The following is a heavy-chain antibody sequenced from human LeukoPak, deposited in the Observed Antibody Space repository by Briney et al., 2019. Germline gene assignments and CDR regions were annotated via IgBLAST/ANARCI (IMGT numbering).Heavy chain of an antibody. J-gene: IGHJ4*02. CDR2: ISGSGDTT. D-gene: IGHD1-26*01. Sequence: PGGSLRLSCAASGFTVSSCAMNWVRQAPGKGLEWVSAISGSGDTTYYADSVKGRFTISRDNSKNTLFLQLNSLRAEDTAVYYCAKRSGSVRAFDYWGQGTLVTVSS. V-gene: IGHV3-23*01. CDR3: AKRSGSVRAFDY. CDR1: GFTVSSCA.